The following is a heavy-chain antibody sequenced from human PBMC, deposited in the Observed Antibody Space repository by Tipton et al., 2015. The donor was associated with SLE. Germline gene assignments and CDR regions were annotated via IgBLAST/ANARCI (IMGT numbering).Heavy chain of an antibody. Sequence: LRLSCTVSGDSISSFHWSWIRQPPGKGLEWLGDVYQSGSTNYNPSLKSRVTISVDTSKNQFSLKLSSVTAADTAVYYCAREEGQWDAFDIWGQGTMVTVSS. CDR1: GDSISSFH. CDR3: AREEGQWDAFDI. CDR2: VYQSGST. D-gene: IGHD6-19*01. V-gene: IGHV4-59*01. J-gene: IGHJ3*02.